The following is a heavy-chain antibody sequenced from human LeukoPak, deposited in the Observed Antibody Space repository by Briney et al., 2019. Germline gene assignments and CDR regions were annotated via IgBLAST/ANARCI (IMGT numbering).Heavy chain of an antibody. CDR2: IIPIFGTA. Sequence: HGASVKVSCKASGGTFSSYAISWVRQAPGQGLEWMGGIIPIFGTANYAQRFQGRVTITTDESTSTAYMELSSLRSEDTAVYHCAREASYYYDSSGYYPNWFDPWGQGTLVTVSS. CDR1: GGTFSSYA. J-gene: IGHJ5*02. D-gene: IGHD3-22*01. V-gene: IGHV1-69*05. CDR3: AREASYYYDSSGYYPNWFDP.